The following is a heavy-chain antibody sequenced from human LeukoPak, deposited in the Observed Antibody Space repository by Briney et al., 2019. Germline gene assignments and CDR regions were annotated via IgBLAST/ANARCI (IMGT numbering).Heavy chain of an antibody. J-gene: IGHJ4*02. CDR3: AKHSGSYFIYYVDS. V-gene: IGHV3-23*01. CDR1: GFTFGSYG. D-gene: IGHD1-26*01. CDR2: ISGSAYNT. Sequence: GGSLRLSCAASGFTFGSYGMSWVRQAPGKGLEWVSTISGSAYNTYYADSVKGRFTISRDNSANTLYLQMNSLRAEDTALYYCAKHSGSYFIYYVDSWGQGTLVTVSS.